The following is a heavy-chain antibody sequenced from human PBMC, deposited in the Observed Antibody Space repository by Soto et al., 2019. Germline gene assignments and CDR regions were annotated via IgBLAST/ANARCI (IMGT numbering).Heavy chain of an antibody. CDR2: IKSKTDGGTT. CDR1: GFTFSNAW. J-gene: IGHJ1*01. Sequence: GGSLRLSCAASGFTFSNAWMTWVRQAPGKGLEWVGRIKSKTDGGTTDYAAPVKGRFTISRDDSKSTLYLQMNSLKTEDTAVYYCTTARGTYGAEYFQYWGQGTLVTVSS. V-gene: IGHV3-15*01. CDR3: TTARGTYGAEYFQY. D-gene: IGHD4-17*01.